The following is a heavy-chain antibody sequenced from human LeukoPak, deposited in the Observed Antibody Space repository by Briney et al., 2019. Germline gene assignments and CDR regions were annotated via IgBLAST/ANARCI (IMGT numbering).Heavy chain of an antibody. Sequence: GASVKVSRKACLCTLRSYVIRWVRQAPGQGLEWMGGIIPIFGTANYAQKFQGRVTITADESTTTAYMELSSLRSEDTARYCLAAEDVVVLPAARGDYYYGMDFWGQGTTVTVSS. J-gene: IGHJ6*02. V-gene: IGHV1-69*13. CDR2: IIPIFGTA. D-gene: IGHD2-2*01. CDR3: AAEDVVVLPAARGDYYYGMDF. CDR1: LCTLRSYV.